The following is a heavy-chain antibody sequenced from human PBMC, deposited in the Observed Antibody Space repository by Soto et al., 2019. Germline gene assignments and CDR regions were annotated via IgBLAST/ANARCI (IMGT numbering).Heavy chain of an antibody. J-gene: IGHJ1*01. CDR1: GFTFSSYW. Sequence: VQLVESGGGLVKPGGSLRLSCAASGFTFSSYWMHWVRQAPGKGLVWVSRINSDGSSTSYADSVKGRFTISRDNANNTLYLQMNSLRAEDTAVYYCVYKYAEYFQHWGQGTLVTVSS. CDR2: INSDGSST. V-gene: IGHV3-74*01. CDR3: VYKYAEYFQH. D-gene: IGHD3-10*01.